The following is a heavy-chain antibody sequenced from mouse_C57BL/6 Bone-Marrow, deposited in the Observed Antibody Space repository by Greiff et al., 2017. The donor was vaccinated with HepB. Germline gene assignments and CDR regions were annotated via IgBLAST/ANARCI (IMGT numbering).Heavy chain of an antibody. V-gene: IGHV7-1*01. CDR3: ARDALYFAMDY. Sequence: EVKVVESGGGLVQSGRSLRLSCATSGFTFSDFYMEWVRQAPGKGLEWIAASRNKANDYTTEYSASVKGRFIVSRDTSQSILYLQMNALRAEDTAIYYCARDALYFAMDYWGQGTSVTVSS. CDR2: SRNKANDYTT. CDR1: GFTFSDFY. J-gene: IGHJ4*01.